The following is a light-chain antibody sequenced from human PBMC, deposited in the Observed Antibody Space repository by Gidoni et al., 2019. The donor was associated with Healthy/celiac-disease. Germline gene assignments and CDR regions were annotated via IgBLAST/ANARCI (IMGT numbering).Light chain of an antibody. CDR2: AAS. V-gene: IGKV1-9*01. Sequence: IQLTQSPSSLSASVGDRVTITCRASQGISSYLAWYQQKQGKAPKLLIYAASTLQSGVPSRFSGSGSGTDFTLTISSLQPEDFATYYCQQLGAFGGETKVEIK. CDR1: QGISSY. CDR3: QQLGA. J-gene: IGKJ4*01.